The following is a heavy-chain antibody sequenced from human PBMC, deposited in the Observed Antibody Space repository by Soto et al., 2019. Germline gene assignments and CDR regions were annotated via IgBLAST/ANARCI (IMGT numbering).Heavy chain of an antibody. J-gene: IGHJ5*02. CDR1: GGSMSSYY. CDR3: ARELAGYCTGGSCYGWFDP. V-gene: IGHV4-59*01. D-gene: IGHD2-15*01. CDR2: IYYSGST. Sequence: TSETLSLTCTVSGGSMSSYYWTWIRQPPGKGLEWIGYIYYSGSTNYNPSFKSRATISIDTSKKQFSLKLSSVTAADTAVYYCARELAGYCTGGSCYGWFDPWGQGTLVTVSS.